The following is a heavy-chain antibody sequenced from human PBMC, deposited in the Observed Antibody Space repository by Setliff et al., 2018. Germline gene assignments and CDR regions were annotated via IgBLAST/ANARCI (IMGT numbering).Heavy chain of an antibody. Sequence: SETLSLTCTVSGGSFSTYYWSWIRQAPGKGLEWIGHVYCSGAANYNPSLKSRVTVSVDTSKNQFSLRLISVTAADTAVYYCARGGTFRYFDYWGQGTPVTVSS. V-gene: IGHV4-59*01. CDR2: VYCSGAA. J-gene: IGHJ4*02. CDR3: ARGGTFRYFDY. D-gene: IGHD5-12*01. CDR1: GGSFSTYY.